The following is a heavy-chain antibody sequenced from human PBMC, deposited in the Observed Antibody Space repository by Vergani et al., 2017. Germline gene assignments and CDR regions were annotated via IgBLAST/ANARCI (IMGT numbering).Heavy chain of an antibody. CDR2: ISSSSSYI. CDR1: GFTFSSYS. CDR3: ARSLREDTAMVTGWFDP. V-gene: IGHV3-21*01. D-gene: IGHD5-18*01. Sequence: EVQLVESGGGLVKPGGSLRLSCAASGFTFSSYSMNWVRQAPGKGLEWVSSISSSSSYIYYAGSVKGRFTISRDNAKNSLYLQMNSLRAEDTAVYYCARSLREDTAMVTGWFDPWGQGTLVTVSS. J-gene: IGHJ5*02.